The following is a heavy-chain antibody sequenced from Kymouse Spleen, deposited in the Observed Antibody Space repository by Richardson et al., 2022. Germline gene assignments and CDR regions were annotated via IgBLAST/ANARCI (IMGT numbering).Heavy chain of an antibody. D-gene: IGHD3-10*01. CDR3: ARTTMVRGVMGYYYYGMDV. CDR1: GGSISSGGYY. Sequence: QVQLQESGPGLVKPSQTLSLTCTVSGGSISSGGYYWSWIRQHPGKGLEWIGYIYYSGSTYYNPSLKSRVTISVDTSKNQFSLKLSSVTAADTAVYYCARTTMVRGVMGYYYYGMDVWGQGTTVTVSS. J-gene: IGHJ6*02. CDR2: IYYSGST. V-gene: IGHV4-31*03.